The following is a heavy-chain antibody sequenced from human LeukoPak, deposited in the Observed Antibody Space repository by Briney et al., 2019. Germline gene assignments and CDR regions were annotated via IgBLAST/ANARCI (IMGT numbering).Heavy chain of an antibody. D-gene: IGHD1-7*01. CDR3: ARDYWWNYDY. V-gene: IGHV3-23*01. CDR1: EFTYG. J-gene: IGHJ4*02. Sequence: GGSLRLSCAASEFTYGMNWVRQAPGKGLECVSAISSSGSNTYYADSVKGRFTISRDNSKNTIYLQMDSLRAEDTAIYYCARDYWWNYDYWGQGTLVTVSS. CDR2: ISSSGSNT.